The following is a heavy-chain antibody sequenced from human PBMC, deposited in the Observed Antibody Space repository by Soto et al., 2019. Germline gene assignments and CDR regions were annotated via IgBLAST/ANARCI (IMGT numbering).Heavy chain of an antibody. J-gene: IGHJ6*02. CDR2: ISSRSYTI. V-gene: IGHV3-48*02. Sequence: EVQLVESGGGLVQTGGSLRLSCAASGFTFSTYSMNWVRQAPGKGLEWVSYISSRSYTIYYVDSVKGRFTISRDNAKNSLYLQMNSLREEDTAVYYCARGGSSSDNGMDVWGQGTTVTVSS. CDR3: ARGGSSSDNGMDV. D-gene: IGHD6-6*01. CDR1: GFTFSTYS.